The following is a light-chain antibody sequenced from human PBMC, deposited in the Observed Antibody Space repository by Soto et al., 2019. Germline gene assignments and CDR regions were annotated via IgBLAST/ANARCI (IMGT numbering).Light chain of an antibody. J-gene: IGKJ1*01. CDR2: GAS. Sequence: EVVMTQSPATLSVSTGEKATLSCRASQSVSSNLAWYQQTPGQAPRLLIYGASTRATGIPARFSGSGSGTEFALTISSLQSEDFAVYYCQQYNNWPTWTFGQGTKVDIK. CDR3: QQYNNWPTWT. CDR1: QSVSSN. V-gene: IGKV3-15*01.